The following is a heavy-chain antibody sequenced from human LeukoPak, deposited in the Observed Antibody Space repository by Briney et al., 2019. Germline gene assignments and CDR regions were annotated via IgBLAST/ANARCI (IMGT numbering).Heavy chain of an antibody. CDR2: IRFDGSEK. CDR3: AKQGLVPATAGD. Sequence: PGGSLRLSCAASGFTFSNYEMHWVRQAPGKGLEWLSFIRFDGSEKYYADSVKARFSISRDNSMNTLYLQMNSLRPEDTAVYYCAKQGLVPATAGDWGQGTLVTVSS. J-gene: IGHJ4*02. D-gene: IGHD2-2*01. CDR1: GFTFSNYE. V-gene: IGHV3-30*02.